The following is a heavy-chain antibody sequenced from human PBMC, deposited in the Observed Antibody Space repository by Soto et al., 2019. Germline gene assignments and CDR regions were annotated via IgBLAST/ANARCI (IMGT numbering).Heavy chain of an antibody. D-gene: IGHD5-18*01. V-gene: IGHV4-59*01. CDR3: ARKFGYSYGYAFDP. Sequence: SETLSLTCTVSGGSISSYYWSWIRQPPGKGLEWIGYIYYSGSTNYNPSLKSRVTISVDTSKNQFSLKLSSVTAADTAVYYCARKFGYSYGYAFDPWGQGTPATVYS. CDR1: GGSISSYY. J-gene: IGHJ5*02. CDR2: IYYSGST.